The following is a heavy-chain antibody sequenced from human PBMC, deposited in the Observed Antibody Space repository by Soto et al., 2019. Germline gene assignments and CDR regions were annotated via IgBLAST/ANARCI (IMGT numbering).Heavy chain of an antibody. J-gene: IGHJ4*02. CDR1: GGSVSSGSYY. V-gene: IGHV4-61*01. CDR2: IYYSGST. D-gene: IGHD3-10*01. Sequence: QVQLQESGPGLVKPSETLSLTCTVSGGSVSSGSYYWSWIRQPPGKGLEWIGYIYYSGSTNYNPSLKSRVTISVDTSKNQFSLKLSSVTAADTAVYYCARGGVRGVFDYWGQGTLVTVSS. CDR3: ARGGVRGVFDY.